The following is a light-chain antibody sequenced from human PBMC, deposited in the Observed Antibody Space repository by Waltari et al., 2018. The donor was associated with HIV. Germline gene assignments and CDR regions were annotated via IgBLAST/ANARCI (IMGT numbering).Light chain of an antibody. CDR2: GAS. J-gene: IGKJ4*01. V-gene: IGKV3-15*01. CDR3: QQYDNWLS. Sequence: VMTQSPATLSVSPGERATLSCRASPSVTSNLAWYQLKPGQAPRLLMDGASTRATGIPARFSGSGSGTEFTLTISSLQSEDFAVYVCQQYDNWLSFGGGTKVEIK. CDR1: PSVTSN.